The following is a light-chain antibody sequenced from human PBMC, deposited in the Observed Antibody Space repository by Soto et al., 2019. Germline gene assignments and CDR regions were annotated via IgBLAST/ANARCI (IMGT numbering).Light chain of an antibody. CDR1: SSDVGGYNY. J-gene: IGLJ1*01. CDR3: SSYTSSSTLV. V-gene: IGLV2-14*01. Sequence: QSVLTQPASVSGSPGQSITISCTGTSSDVGGYNYVSWYQQHPGKAPKLMIYDVSNRPSGVSNRFSGSKSGNTASLTISGLQPGDEADYYCSSYTSSSTLVFGSGTKVTV. CDR2: DVS.